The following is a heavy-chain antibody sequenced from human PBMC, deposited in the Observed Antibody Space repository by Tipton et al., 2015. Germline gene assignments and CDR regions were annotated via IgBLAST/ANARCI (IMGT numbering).Heavy chain of an antibody. CDR1: GFIFSSYG. V-gene: IGHV3-30*03. CDR2: ISYDGSNK. Sequence: SLRLSCAASGFIFSSYGMHWVRQAPGKGLEWVAIISYDGSNKYYADSVKGRFTISRDNSKDTLYLQMNSLRAEDTAVYYCARDRIAVAGTPFGYWGQGTLVTVSS. D-gene: IGHD6-19*01. CDR3: ARDRIAVAGTPFGY. J-gene: IGHJ4*02.